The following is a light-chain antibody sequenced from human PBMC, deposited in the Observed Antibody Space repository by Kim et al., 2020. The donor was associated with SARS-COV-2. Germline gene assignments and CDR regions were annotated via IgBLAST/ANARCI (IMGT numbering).Light chain of an antibody. V-gene: IGLV3-9*01. CDR2: RDS. CDR1: NIGGKN. Sequence: SVALSQTARIACGGNNIGGKNVHWYQQKPGQAPVLFIYRDSNRPSGIPERFSGSNSGNTATLTISRAQAGDEADYYCQVWDSSTYVFGTGTKVTVL. J-gene: IGLJ1*01. CDR3: QVWDSSTYV.